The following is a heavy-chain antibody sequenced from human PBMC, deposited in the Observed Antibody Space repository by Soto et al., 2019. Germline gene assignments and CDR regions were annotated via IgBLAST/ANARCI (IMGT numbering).Heavy chain of an antibody. D-gene: IGHD6-13*01. CDR2: IYYSGST. CDR1: GDSISSSY. V-gene: IGHV4-59*08. J-gene: IGHJ4*02. CDR3: ARHRSSWDFFDY. Sequence: QVQLQESGPGLMKPSETLSLTCTVSGDSISSSYWSWIRRPPGKGLEWIGYIYYSGSTNYNPSLKSRVTISVDTSKKQFSLKLSSVTAADTAVYYCARHRSSWDFFDYWGQGTLVTVSS.